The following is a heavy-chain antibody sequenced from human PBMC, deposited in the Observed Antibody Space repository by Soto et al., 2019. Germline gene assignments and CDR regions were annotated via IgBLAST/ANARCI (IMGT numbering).Heavy chain of an antibody. CDR1: GLTVSSTF. D-gene: IGHD2-21*02. CDR3: AVAYCGGDFYSRYYFDY. CDR2: IYIDGGT. V-gene: IGHV3-53*01. J-gene: IGHJ4*02. Sequence: EVQLVESGGGLIQPGGSLRLSCAASGLTVSSTFMIWVRQAPGKGLEWVSGIYIDGGTDYADSVKGRFIISRDNPRHTLYLQMNTLRAEDTALYYCAVAYCGGDFYSRYYFDYWGQGTLVTVSS.